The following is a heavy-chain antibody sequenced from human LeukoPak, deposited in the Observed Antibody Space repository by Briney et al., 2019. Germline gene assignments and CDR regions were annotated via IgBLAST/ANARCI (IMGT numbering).Heavy chain of an antibody. CDR1: GGSQRGGNYY. CDR3: ARGDGDYGGGRFDP. V-gene: IGHV4-61*02. CDR2: IYLGGTT. D-gene: IGHD4-17*01. J-gene: IGHJ5*02. Sequence: SQTLSLTCAVSGGSQRGGNYYGHFIRQPAGEGLEWIGRIYLGGTTDYNPSLKSRLTISLDKSKNQFSLLLTSVTAADTAIYYCARGDGDYGGGRFDPWGQGILVTVSS.